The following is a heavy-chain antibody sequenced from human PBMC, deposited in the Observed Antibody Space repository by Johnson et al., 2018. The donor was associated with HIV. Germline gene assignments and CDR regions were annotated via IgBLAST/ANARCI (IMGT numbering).Heavy chain of an antibody. D-gene: IGHD1-26*01. CDR1: GFTFSSYA. Sequence: QVQLVESGGGVVQPGRSLRLSCAASGFTFSSYAMHWVRQAPGKGLEWVAVISYDGSNKYFIDSVKGRFTISRDNSKNMLDLQMNSLRVEDTAIYYCVKDSKRELLQGKDAFDIWGQGTMVTVSS. V-gene: IGHV3-30*04. J-gene: IGHJ3*02. CDR2: ISYDGSNK. CDR3: VKDSKRELLQGKDAFDI.